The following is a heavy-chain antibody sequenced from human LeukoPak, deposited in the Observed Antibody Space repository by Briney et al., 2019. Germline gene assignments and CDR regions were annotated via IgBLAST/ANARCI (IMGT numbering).Heavy chain of an antibody. CDR2: IYFSGST. Sequence: SETLSLTCTVSGASISSRSYYWDWIRHPAGKGLDRIGSIYFSGSTYYNPSLNSRVTLSVDTSKNQFSLKLISVTAADTAVYYCARRTVATTGVDYWGEGSLVTVSS. D-gene: IGHD5-12*01. V-gene: IGHV4-39*01. CDR1: GASISSRSYY. CDR3: ARRTVATTGVDY. J-gene: IGHJ4*02.